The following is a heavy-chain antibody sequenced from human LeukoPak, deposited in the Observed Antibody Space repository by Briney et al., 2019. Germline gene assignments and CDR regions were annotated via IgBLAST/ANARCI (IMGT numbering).Heavy chain of an antibody. CDR2: INHSGST. D-gene: IGHD4-17*01. V-gene: IGHV4-4*02. CDR1: GGSISSSNW. CDR3: ASLYGLDY. J-gene: IGHJ4*02. Sequence: PSETLSLTCAVSGGSISSSNWWTWVRQPPGKGLEWIGEINHSGSTNYNPSLKSRVTISVDTSKNQFSLKLSSVTAADTAVYYCASLYGLDYWGQGTLVTVSS.